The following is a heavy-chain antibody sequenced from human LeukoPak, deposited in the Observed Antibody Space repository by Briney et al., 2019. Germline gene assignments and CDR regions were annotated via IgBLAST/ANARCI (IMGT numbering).Heavy chain of an antibody. J-gene: IGHJ4*02. Sequence: PGGSLRLSCAASGFTLDDYAMHWVRQAPGKGLEWVSLISGDGGSTYYADSVKGRFTISRDNSKNSLYLQMNSLRTEDTALYYCAKVNPGGYNYKGHYFDYWGQGTLVTVSS. CDR2: ISGDGGST. D-gene: IGHD5-24*01. CDR3: AKVNPGGYNYKGHYFDY. CDR1: GFTLDDYA. V-gene: IGHV3-43*02.